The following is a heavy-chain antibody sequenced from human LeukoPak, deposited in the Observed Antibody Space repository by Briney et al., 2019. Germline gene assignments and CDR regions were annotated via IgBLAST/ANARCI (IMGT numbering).Heavy chain of an antibody. D-gene: IGHD1-1*01. CDR2: ISGSATST. J-gene: IGHJ3*02. CDR3: AREYKIPATGTLGFDI. CDR1: GFTFTTYT. Sequence: GGSLRLSCAASGFTFTTYTISWVRQTPAKGLEWVSAISGSATSTYYADSVKGRFTISRDSSKNTLYLQMSSLRAEDTAIYYCAREYKIPATGTLGFDIWGPGTMVTVSS. V-gene: IGHV3-23*01.